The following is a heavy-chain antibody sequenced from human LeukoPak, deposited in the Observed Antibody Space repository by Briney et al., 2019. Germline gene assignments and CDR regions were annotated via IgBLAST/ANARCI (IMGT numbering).Heavy chain of an antibody. D-gene: IGHD5-12*01. CDR2: FSGSGDST. CDR1: GFTFSSYA. J-gene: IGHJ4*02. V-gene: IGHV3-23*01. Sequence: GGSLRLSCAASGFTFSSYAMSWVRQGPGKGLEWFSTFSGSGDSTYYADSVKGRFTISRDNSKNTLYLQMNSLRAEDTAVYYCAKAGSLATPTPYYFDYWGQGTLVTVSS. CDR3: AKAGSLATPTPYYFDY.